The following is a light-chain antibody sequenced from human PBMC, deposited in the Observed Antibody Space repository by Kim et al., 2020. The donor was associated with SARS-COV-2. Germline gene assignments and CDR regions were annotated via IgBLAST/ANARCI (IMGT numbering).Light chain of an antibody. Sequence: LSPGERATLSCRASQSVRSSYLAWYQQKLGQAPRLVIYDASSRATGIPDRFSGGGSGTDFTLTISRLEPEDFAVYYCQQYGSSPLTFGGGTKVEI. J-gene: IGKJ4*01. CDR2: DAS. CDR3: QQYGSSPLT. V-gene: IGKV3-20*01. CDR1: QSVRSSY.